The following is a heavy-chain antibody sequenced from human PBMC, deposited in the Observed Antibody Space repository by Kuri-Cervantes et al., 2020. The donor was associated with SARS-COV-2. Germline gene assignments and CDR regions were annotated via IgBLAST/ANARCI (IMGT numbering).Heavy chain of an antibody. V-gene: IGHV3-7*01. CDR1: GFTFSSYW. J-gene: IGHJ4*02. CDR2: IKKDGSEK. D-gene: IGHD3-3*01. Sequence: GGSLRLSCAASGFTFSSYWMSRVRQAPGKGLEWVANIKKDGSEKYHVDSVKGRFTISRDNAKNTLYLQMNSLRAEDTAVYYCARKRNNYDFWSGPIYYFDYWGQGTLVTVSS. CDR3: ARKRNNYDFWSGPIYYFDY.